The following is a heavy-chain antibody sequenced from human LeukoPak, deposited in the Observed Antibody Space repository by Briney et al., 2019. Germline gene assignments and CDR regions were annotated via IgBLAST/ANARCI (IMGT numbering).Heavy chain of an antibody. J-gene: IGHJ3*02. CDR3: ARGPLTTQLPDAFDI. Sequence: SETLSLTCAVYGGSLSGYYWSWIRQPPGKGLEWMGEINHSGSTNYNPSLKSRVTISVDTSKNQFSLKLSSVTAADTAVYYCARGPLTTQLPDAFDIWGQGTMVTVSS. V-gene: IGHV4-34*01. CDR1: GGSLSGYY. CDR2: INHSGST. D-gene: IGHD2-2*01.